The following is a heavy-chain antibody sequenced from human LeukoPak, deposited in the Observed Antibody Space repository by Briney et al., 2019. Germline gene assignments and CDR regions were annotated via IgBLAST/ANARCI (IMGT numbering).Heavy chain of an antibody. CDR2: IYTSGST. J-gene: IGHJ4*02. V-gene: IGHV4-61*02. Sequence: PSQTLSLICTVSGGSISSGSYYWSWIRQPAGKGLEWIGRIYTSGSTNYNPSLKSRVTISVDTPKNQFSLKLSSVTAADTAVYYCAGNYYGSGSYYSEDRYWGQGTLVTVSS. D-gene: IGHD3-10*01. CDR3: AGNYYGSGSYYSEDRY. CDR1: GGSISSGSYY.